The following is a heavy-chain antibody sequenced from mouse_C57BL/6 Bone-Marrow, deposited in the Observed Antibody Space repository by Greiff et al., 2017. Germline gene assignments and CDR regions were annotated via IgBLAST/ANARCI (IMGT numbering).Heavy chain of an antibody. J-gene: IGHJ2*01. CDR2: INPSTGGT. D-gene: IGHD1-2*01. CDR3: ARGYSYFDY. CDR1: GYSFTGYY. Sequence: EVQLQQSGPELVKPGASVKISCKASGYSFTGYYMNWVKQSPEKSLEWIGEINPSTGGTTYNQKFKAKATLTVDKSSSTAYMLLKSLTSEDSAVYYCARGYSYFDYWGQGTTLTVSS. V-gene: IGHV1-42*01.